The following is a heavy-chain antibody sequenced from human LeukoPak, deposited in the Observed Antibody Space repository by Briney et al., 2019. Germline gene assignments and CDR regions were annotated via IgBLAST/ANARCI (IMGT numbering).Heavy chain of an antibody. D-gene: IGHD3-9*01. J-gene: IGHJ4*02. CDR2: INPILGIA. CDR3: AGEYDDISH. CDR1: GCTFSRYS. V-gene: IGHV1-69*04. Sequence: GSSVKVSCKASGCTFSRYSISWVRQAPGQGLEWMGRINPILGIANYAQRFQDRVTINADTSTSTAYMELTSLRSEDTAVYYCAGEYDDISHWGQGTLVTVSS.